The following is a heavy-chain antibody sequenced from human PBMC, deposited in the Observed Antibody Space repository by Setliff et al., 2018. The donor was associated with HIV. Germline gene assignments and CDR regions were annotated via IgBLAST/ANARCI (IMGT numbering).Heavy chain of an antibody. CDR3: ARDDYANTDLDF. CDR1: GYTFTDYG. V-gene: IGHV7-4-1*01. D-gene: IGHD4-17*01. Sequence: ASVKVSCKASGYTFTDYGINWVRQAPGQGLEWMGWINTSNGNPMYAQGFTGRFVFSSDTSVRTAYLQIVGLKTEDTAVYFCARDDYANTDLDFWGPGTLVTVS. CDR2: INTSNGNP. J-gene: IGHJ4*02.